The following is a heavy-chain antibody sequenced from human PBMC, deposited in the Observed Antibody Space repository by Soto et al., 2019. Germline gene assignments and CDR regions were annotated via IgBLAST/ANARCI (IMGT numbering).Heavy chain of an antibody. V-gene: IGHV1-3*01. J-gene: IGHJ4*02. CDR2: INAGNGNT. Sequence: QVQLVQSGAEVTKPGASVKVSCKASGYIFTSYGLHWVRQAPGQGLEWMGYINAGNGNTKYSQKYQGRVTISRDTSATTVYMDLSSWRPEDTAVYYCARDAIRGYTGYDDFDYWGQGTLVTVSS. D-gene: IGHD5-12*01. CDR3: ARDAIRGYTGYDDFDY. CDR1: GYIFTSYG.